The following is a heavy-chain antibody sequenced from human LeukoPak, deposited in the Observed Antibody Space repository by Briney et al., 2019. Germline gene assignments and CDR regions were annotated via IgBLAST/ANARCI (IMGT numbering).Heavy chain of an antibody. D-gene: IGHD3-22*01. CDR3: AKDLYITMIVAPLGY. J-gene: IGHJ4*02. Sequence: SVKVSCKASGGTFSSYAISWVRQAPGQGLEWMGRIIPILGIANYAQKFQGRVTITADKSTSTAYMELSSLRAEDTAVYYCAKDLYITMIVAPLGYWGQGTLVTVSS. CDR1: GGTFSSYA. V-gene: IGHV1-69*04. CDR2: IIPILGIA.